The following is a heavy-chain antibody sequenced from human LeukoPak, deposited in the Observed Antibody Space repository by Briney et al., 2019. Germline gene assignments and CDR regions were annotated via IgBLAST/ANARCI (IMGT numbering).Heavy chain of an antibody. V-gene: IGHV1-46*01. CDR2: INPSGGST. CDR1: GYTFTSYY. Sequence: ASVKVSCKASGYTFTSYYMHWVRQAPGQGLEWMGIINPSGGSTSYAQKFQGRVTMTRDTSTSTVYMELSSLRSEDTAVYYCARVGSSSPRFYYYYYMDVWGKGTTVTVSS. J-gene: IGHJ6*03. CDR3: ARVGSSSPRFYYYYYMDV. D-gene: IGHD6-6*01.